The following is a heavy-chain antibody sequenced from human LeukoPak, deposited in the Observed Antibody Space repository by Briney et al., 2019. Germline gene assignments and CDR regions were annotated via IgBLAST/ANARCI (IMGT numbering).Heavy chain of an antibody. Sequence: GGSLRLSCAASGFTVSSNYMSWVRQAPGKGLEWVSVIYSGGSTYYADSVKGRFTISRDNSKNTLYLQMNSLRAEDTAVYYCARDEEGPLGFPCTNGVCPDFGYWGQGTLVTVSS. D-gene: IGHD2-8*01. CDR3: ARDEEGPLGFPCTNGVCPDFGY. CDR2: IYSGGST. CDR1: GFTVSSNY. V-gene: IGHV3-53*01. J-gene: IGHJ4*02.